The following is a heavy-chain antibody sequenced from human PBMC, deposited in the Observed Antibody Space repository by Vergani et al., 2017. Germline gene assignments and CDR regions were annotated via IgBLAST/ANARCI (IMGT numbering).Heavy chain of an antibody. V-gene: IGHV3-33*01. CDR3: ARVLRLLYNRFDP. D-gene: IGHD1-14*01. CDR1: GITFNQYG. Sequence: QVQLVESGGGVVQPGRSLRLSCAASGITFNQYGMHWVRQAPGKGLEWVAVTWYDGNNKQYADSVKGRFTISRDNSKSTMYLQMNSLRDEDTGVYYCARVLRLLYNRFDPWGQRTLVTVSS. CDR2: TWYDGNNK. J-gene: IGHJ5*02.